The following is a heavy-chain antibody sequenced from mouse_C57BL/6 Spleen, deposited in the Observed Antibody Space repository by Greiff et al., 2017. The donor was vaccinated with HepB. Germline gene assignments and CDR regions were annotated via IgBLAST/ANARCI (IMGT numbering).Heavy chain of an antibody. J-gene: IGHJ2*01. CDR1: VNAFSSSW. D-gene: IGHD2-4*01. V-gene: IGHV1-82*01. Sequence: QVQLQQSGPELGKPGASAKIPCKASVNAFSSSWTNWVKQRPGKGLEWIGRIYPGDGDTNYNGKFKGKATLTADKSSSTAYMQLSSLTSEDSAVYFCASFYDYEDYWAQGTPLAISS. CDR3: ASFYDYEDY. CDR2: IYPGDGDT.